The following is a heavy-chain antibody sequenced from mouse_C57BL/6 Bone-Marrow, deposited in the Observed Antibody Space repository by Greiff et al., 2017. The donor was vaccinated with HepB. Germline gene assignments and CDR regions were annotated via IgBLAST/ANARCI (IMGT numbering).Heavy chain of an antibody. CDR3: ARPYRYYAMDY. J-gene: IGHJ4*01. CDR1: GYTFTSYW. CDR2: IDPNSGGT. V-gene: IGHV1-72*01. Sequence: QVQLQQPGAELVKPGASVKLSCKASGYTFTSYWMHWVKQRPGRGLEWIGRIDPNSGGTKYNEKFKSKATLTVDKPSSTAYMQLSILTSEDSAVYYCARPYRYYAMDYWGQGTSVTVSS.